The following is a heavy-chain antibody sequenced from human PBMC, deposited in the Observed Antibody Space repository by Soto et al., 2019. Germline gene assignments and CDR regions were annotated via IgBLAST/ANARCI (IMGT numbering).Heavy chain of an antibody. J-gene: IGHJ4*02. CDR2: IKQDGSQK. CDR3: ASAYYYDSSGYSPGGY. CDR1: GLTFSSYW. D-gene: IGHD3-22*01. Sequence: EVQLVESGGGLVQPGGSLRLSCAASGLTFSSYWMSWVRQAPGKGLEWVAHIKQDGSQKYYVDSVKGRFTISRHNAKNSLYLQSNSLRVEDTAVYYCASAYYYDSSGYSPGGYWGQGTLVTVSS. V-gene: IGHV3-7*01.